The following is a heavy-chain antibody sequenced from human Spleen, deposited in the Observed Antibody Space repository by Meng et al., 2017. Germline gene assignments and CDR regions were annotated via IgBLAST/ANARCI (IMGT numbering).Heavy chain of an antibody. D-gene: IGHD3-3*01. Sequence: SVKVSCKASGGTFSSYGINWVRQAPGQGLEWMGGIIPIFGTTNYAQKVQGRVTITADRSTSTAYMELSSLTSEDTAVYYCARRERDRRSAYYFGGEGGLDYWGQGTLVTVSS. V-gene: IGHV1-69*06. CDR3: ARRERDRRSAYYFGGEGGLDY. J-gene: IGHJ4*02. CDR2: IIPIFGTT. CDR1: GGTFSSYG.